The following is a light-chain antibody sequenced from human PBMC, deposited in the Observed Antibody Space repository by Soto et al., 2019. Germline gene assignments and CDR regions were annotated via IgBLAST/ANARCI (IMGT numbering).Light chain of an antibody. Sequence: MVLRQSGDARSLSPGERATLSCRASQSVSSDYFAWYQQKPGQAPRLLIYGATSRATGIPDSFSGGGSGTDFTLTLRTLEPEDFAVYYCQQYGSSPWTFGQGTKVDIK. CDR1: QSVSSDY. CDR3: QQYGSSPWT. J-gene: IGKJ1*01. V-gene: IGKV3-20*01. CDR2: GAT.